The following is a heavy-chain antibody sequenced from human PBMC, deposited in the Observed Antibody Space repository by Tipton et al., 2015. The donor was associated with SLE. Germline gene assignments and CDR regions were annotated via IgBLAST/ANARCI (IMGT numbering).Heavy chain of an antibody. V-gene: IGHV4-34*01. CDR2: INHSGGT. CDR1: GGSFSGYY. D-gene: IGHD6-13*01. CDR3: ARGLSGYSSSWFYYYYGMDV. J-gene: IGHJ6*02. Sequence: LACAVYGGSFSGYYWSWIRQPPGKGLEWIGEINHSGGTNYNPSLKSRVTISLDTSKNQFSLRLSSVTAADTAVYYCARGLSGYSSSWFYYYYGMDVWGQGTTVTVSS.